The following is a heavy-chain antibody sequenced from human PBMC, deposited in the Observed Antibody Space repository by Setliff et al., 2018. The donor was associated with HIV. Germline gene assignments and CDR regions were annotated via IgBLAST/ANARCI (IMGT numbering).Heavy chain of an antibody. Sequence: KPSETLSLTCTVSGGSISEYYWSWIRQLPGKGLEWIGYIDYSGSTNYNASLKSRRTMSIDTSKSQFSLKLSSVTAADTAVYYCERLMHYYDSFWVLWRENYFDSWGRGTLVTVSS. CDR3: ERLMHYYDSFWVLWRENYFDS. D-gene: IGHD3-22*01. V-gene: IGHV4-59*08. J-gene: IGHJ4*01. CDR2: IDYSGST. CDR1: GGSISEYY.